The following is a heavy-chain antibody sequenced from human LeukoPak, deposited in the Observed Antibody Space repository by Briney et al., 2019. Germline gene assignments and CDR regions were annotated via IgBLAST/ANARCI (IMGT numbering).Heavy chain of an antibody. D-gene: IGHD6-19*01. CDR1: GFSFNGYA. CDR3: TKDLMTGFSSGWYLAY. J-gene: IGHJ4*02. CDR2: TGGSDDNT. V-gene: IGHV3-23*01. Sequence: PGGFLRLSCEGSGFSFNGYAMSWVRQAPGKGLEWVAVTGGSDDNTHYADSVKGRFSISRDTSENRLFLQMNSLRPDDSALYYCTKDLMTGFSSGWYLAYWGQGTLVTVSS.